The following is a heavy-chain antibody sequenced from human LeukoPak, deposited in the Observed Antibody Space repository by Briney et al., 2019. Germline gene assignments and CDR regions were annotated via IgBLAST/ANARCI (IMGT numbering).Heavy chain of an antibody. J-gene: IGHJ4*02. CDR1: GGSISSGGYF. Sequence: SETLSLTCTVSGGSISSGGYFWSWIRQQPGKGLEWIGYIYYSESTYYNPSLKSRVTISVDTSKNQFSLKLSSVTAADTAVYYCARTSYYYDSSVVDYWGQGTLVTVSS. CDR3: ARTSYYYDSSVVDY. D-gene: IGHD3-22*01. V-gene: IGHV4-31*03. CDR2: IYYSEST.